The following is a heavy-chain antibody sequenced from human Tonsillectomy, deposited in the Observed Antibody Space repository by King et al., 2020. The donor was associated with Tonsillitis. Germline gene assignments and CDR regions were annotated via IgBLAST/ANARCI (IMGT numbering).Heavy chain of an antibody. CDR1: GFTFSSYA. CDR3: AKDEDFRDYYDSSGYYYGIVNY. D-gene: IGHD3-22*01. J-gene: IGHJ4*02. CDR2: ISGSGGST. Sequence: VQLVESGGGLVQPGGSLRLSCAASGFTFSSYAMSWVRQAPGKGLEWVSAISGSGGSTYYADSVKGRFTISRDNSKNTLYLQMNSLRAEDTAVYYCAKDEDFRDYYDSSGYYYGIVNYWGQGTLVTVSS. V-gene: IGHV3-23*04.